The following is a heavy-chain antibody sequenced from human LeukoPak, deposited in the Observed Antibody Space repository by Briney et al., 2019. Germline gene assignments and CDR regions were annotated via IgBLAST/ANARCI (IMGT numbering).Heavy chain of an antibody. J-gene: IGHJ4*02. CDR1: GGSISGHY. V-gene: IGHV4-4*07. CDR3: ARAISNDDNSGYYY. D-gene: IGHD3-22*01. Sequence: SETLSLTCTVSGGSISGHYWSWIRQPAGKGLEWIGRIYASGSTKYNPSLKSRVTMSVDTSKNQFSLKLSSVTAADTAVYYCARAISNDDNSGYYYWGQGTLVTVSS. CDR2: IYASGST.